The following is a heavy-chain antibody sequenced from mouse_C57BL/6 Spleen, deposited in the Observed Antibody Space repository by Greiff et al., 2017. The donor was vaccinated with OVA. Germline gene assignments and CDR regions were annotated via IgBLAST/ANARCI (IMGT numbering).Heavy chain of an antibody. CDR3: ARSLYYAMDY. D-gene: IGHD6-2*01. V-gene: IGHV1-50*01. CDR2: IDPSDSYT. CDR1: GYTFTSYW. Sequence: VQLQQPGAELVKPGASVKLSCKASGYTFTSYWMQWVKQRPGQGLEWIGEIDPSDSYTNYNQKFKGKATLTVDTSSSTAYMQLSSLTSEDSAVYYCARSLYYAMDYWGQGTSVTVSS. J-gene: IGHJ4*01.